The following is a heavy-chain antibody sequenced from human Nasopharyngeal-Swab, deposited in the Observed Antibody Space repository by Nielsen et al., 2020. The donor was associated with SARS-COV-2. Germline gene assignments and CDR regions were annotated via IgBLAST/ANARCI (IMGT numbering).Heavy chain of an antibody. CDR1: GFSFGDSG. Sequence: GGSLSLSCIASGFSFGDSGMIWFRQAPGKGLEWLGLVRSQGYGGSKEYAASVRGRFTLSRDDSKDIAYLQMDSLQADDTAVYYCSRLYGYCGSATCYDPYNWFDPWGPGTLVTVSS. CDR2: VRSQGYGGSK. CDR3: SRLYGYCGSATCYDPYNWFDP. D-gene: IGHD2-2*01. J-gene: IGHJ5*02. V-gene: IGHV3-49*03.